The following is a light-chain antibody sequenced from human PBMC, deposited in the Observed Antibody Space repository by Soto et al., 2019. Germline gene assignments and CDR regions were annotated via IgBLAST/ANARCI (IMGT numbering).Light chain of an antibody. J-gene: IGKJ1*01. V-gene: IGKV3-20*01. CDR2: AAS. Sequence: EIVWTQSPGTLSLSPGERATLSCRARQSVSTSYLAWYQQKPGQAPRLLIYAASTRATGIPERFSGSGSGTDLNLIISRLEPEDFAVYHCHQYGSSPRTFGQGTKVEIK. CDR1: QSVSTSY. CDR3: HQYGSSPRT.